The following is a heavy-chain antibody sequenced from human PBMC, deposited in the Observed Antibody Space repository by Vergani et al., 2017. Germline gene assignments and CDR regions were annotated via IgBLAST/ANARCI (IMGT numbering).Heavy chain of an antibody. Sequence: QVQLVESGGGVVQPGRSLRLSCAASGFTFSSYGMHWVRQAPGKGLEWVAVISYDGSNKYYADSVKGRFTISRDNSKNTLYLQMNSLRAEDTAVYYCAKDATYLDIVVVPAAMGYWGQGTLVTVSS. CDR3: AKDATYLDIVVVPAAMGY. J-gene: IGHJ4*02. CDR1: GFTFSSYG. CDR2: ISYDGSNK. V-gene: IGHV3-30*18. D-gene: IGHD2-2*01.